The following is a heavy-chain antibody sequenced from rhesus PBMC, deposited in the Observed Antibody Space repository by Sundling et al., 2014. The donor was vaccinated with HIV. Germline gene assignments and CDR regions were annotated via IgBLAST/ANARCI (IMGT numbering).Heavy chain of an antibody. CDR2: INSGGGST. V-gene: IGHV3S42*01. D-gene: IGHD5-24*01. CDR3: AKADIDTAGPDY. Sequence: EVQLVETGGGLVQPGGSLKLSCAASGFTFSSYGMSWVRQAPGKGLEWVSAINSGGGSTYYADSVKGRFTISRDNSKNTLSLQMNSLRAEDTAVYYCAKADIDTAGPDYWGQGVLVTVSS. CDR1: GFTFSSYG. J-gene: IGHJ4*01.